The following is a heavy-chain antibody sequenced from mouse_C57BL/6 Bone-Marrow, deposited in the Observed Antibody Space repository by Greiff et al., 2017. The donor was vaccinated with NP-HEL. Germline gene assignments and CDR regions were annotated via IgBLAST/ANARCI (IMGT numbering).Heavy chain of an antibody. J-gene: IGHJ3*01. Sequence: EVKLMESGGDLVKPGGSLKLSCAASGFTFSSYGMSWVRQTPDKRLEWVATISSGGSYTYYPDSVKGRFTISRDNAKNTLYLQMSRLKSEDTAMYYGARPSFYYYGSSYPCAYWGQGTLVTVSA. CDR2: ISSGGSYT. D-gene: IGHD1-1*01. CDR1: GFTFSSYG. CDR3: ARPSFYYYGSSYPCAY. V-gene: IGHV5-6*01.